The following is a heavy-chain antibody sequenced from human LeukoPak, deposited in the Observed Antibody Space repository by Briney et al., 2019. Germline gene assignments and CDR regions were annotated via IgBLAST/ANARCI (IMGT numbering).Heavy chain of an antibody. D-gene: IGHD5-12*01. J-gene: IGHJ4*02. V-gene: IGHV3-9*01. CDR2: INWNSDSI. CDR3: AINGGGDSGYGNFDY. CDR1: GFTFDDYA. Sequence: PGGSLRLSCAVHGFTFDDYAMASVRQVPGKGLEWDSGINWNSDSIGYADSVKGRFTTSRDNAKNSLYLQMNSLRAEDTAFYYCAINGGGDSGYGNFDYWGQGTLVTVSS.